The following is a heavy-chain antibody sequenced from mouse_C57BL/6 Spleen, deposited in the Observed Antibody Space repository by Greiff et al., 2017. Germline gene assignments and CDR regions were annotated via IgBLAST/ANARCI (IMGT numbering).Heavy chain of an antibody. Sequence: EVQLQQSGPELVKPGASVKISCKASGYTFTDYYMNWVKQSHGKSLEWIGDINPNNGGTSYNQKFKGKATLTVDKSSSTAYMELRSLTSEDSAVYYCARPFYYRDWFAYWGQGTLVTVSA. V-gene: IGHV1-26*01. CDR3: ARPFYYRDWFAY. CDR2: INPNNGGT. CDR1: GYTFTDYY. J-gene: IGHJ3*01. D-gene: IGHD2-1*01.